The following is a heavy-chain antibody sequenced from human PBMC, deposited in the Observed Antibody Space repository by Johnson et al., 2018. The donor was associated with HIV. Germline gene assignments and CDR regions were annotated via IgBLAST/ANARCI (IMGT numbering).Heavy chain of an antibody. Sequence: VQLVESGGGLVQPGRSLRLSCAASGFTFDDYAMHWVRQAPGKGLEWVSGISWNSGSIDYADSVKGRFTISRDNAKNSLYLQMNSLRAEDTAVYYCARGGDCSSTSCYEYAFDIWGQGTMVTVSS. CDR1: GFTFDDYA. CDR3: ARGGDCSSTSCYEYAFDI. D-gene: IGHD2-2*01. J-gene: IGHJ3*02. V-gene: IGHV3-9*01. CDR2: ISWNSGSI.